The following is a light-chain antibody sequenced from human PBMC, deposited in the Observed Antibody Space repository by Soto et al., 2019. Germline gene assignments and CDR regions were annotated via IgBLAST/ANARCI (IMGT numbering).Light chain of an antibody. J-gene: IGKJ1*01. CDR1: QSVRSN. Sequence: EIVRTQSPATLSASPGERATLSRRASQSVRSNLAWYQQKPCQAPRLIIYGASTRATGIPARFSGSGSGTEFTLTISSLQSEDFAVYYGQQYKNWPPWTFGQGTKVDIK. CDR2: GAS. V-gene: IGKV3-15*01. CDR3: QQYKNWPPWT.